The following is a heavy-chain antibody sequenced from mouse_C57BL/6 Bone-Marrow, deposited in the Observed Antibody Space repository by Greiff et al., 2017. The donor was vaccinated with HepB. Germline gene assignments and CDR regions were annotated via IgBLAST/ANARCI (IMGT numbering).Heavy chain of an antibody. CDR2: IRLKSDNYAT. V-gene: IGHV6-3*01. CDR1: GFTFSNYW. J-gene: IGHJ3*01. CDR3: TAVFLFAY. Sequence: EVMLVESGGGLVQPGGSMKLSCVASGFTFSNYWMNWVRQSPEEGLEWVAQIRLKSDNYATHYAESVKGRFTISRDDSTSSVYLQMNNLRDGDTGIYNCTAVFLFAYWGQGTLVTVSA.